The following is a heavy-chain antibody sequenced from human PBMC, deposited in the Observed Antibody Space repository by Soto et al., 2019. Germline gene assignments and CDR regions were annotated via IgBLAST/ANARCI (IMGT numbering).Heavy chain of an antibody. CDR3: ATPIVVVPATPRAVDY. CDR1: GFTFSSYA. V-gene: IGHV3-23*01. Sequence: GSLRLSCAASGFTFSSYAMSWVRQAPGKGLEWVSAISGSGGSTYYADSVKGRFTISRDNSKNTLYLQMNSLRAEDTAVYYCATPIVVVPATPRAVDYWGQGTLVTVS. CDR2: ISGSGGST. J-gene: IGHJ4*02. D-gene: IGHD2-2*01.